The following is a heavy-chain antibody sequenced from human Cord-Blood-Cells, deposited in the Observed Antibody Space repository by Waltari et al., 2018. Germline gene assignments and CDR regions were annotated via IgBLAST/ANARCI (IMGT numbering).Heavy chain of an antibody. CDR2: INHSGST. CDR3: ARHLSGSYWFDP. Sequence: QVQLQQWGAGLLKPSETLSLTCAVYGGPFSGYYWSWIRQPPGKGLEWIGEINHSGSTNYNPSLKSRVTISVDTSKNQFSLKLSSVTAADTAVYYCARHLSGSYWFDPWGQGTLVTVSS. D-gene: IGHD1-26*01. J-gene: IGHJ5*02. CDR1: GGPFSGYY. V-gene: IGHV4-34*01.